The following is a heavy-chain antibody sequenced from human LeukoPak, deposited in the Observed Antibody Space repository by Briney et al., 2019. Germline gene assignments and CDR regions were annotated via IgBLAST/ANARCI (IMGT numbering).Heavy chain of an antibody. Sequence: ASVKVSCKASGYTFTSYYMHWVRQAPGQGLEWMGIIHPSDGGTTYAQRFQGRVTVTRDTSTTTVSMELSSLTSEDTAVYYCARAYSGYDPNDYWGQGTVATVSS. V-gene: IGHV1-46*01. J-gene: IGHJ4*02. CDR3: ARAYSGYDPNDY. D-gene: IGHD5-12*01. CDR1: GYTFTSYY. CDR2: IHPSDGGT.